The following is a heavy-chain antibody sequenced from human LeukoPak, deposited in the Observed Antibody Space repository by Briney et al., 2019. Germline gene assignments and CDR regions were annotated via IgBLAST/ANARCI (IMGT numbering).Heavy chain of an antibody. CDR1: GFTFSSYG. V-gene: IGHV3-33*01. CDR3: ASGGYNHWGDY. D-gene: IGHD5-24*01. Sequence: GGSLRLSCAASGFTFSSYGMHWVRQAPGKGLEWVAVIWYDGSNKYYADSVKGRFTISRDNSKNKLYLQMNSLRAEDTAVYYCASGGYNHWGDYWGQGTLVTVSS. J-gene: IGHJ4*02. CDR2: IWYDGSNK.